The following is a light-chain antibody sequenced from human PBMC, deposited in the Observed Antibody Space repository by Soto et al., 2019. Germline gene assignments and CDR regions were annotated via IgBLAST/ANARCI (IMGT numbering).Light chain of an antibody. CDR1: QSVSSY. Sequence: EIVLTQSLATLSLSPGERATLSCRASQSVSSYLAWYQQKPGQAPRLLIYDASNRATGIPARFSGSGSGTDFTLPISSLEPEDFAVYYCQQRSNWPLITFGQGTRLEIK. CDR3: QQRSNWPLIT. V-gene: IGKV3-11*01. J-gene: IGKJ5*01. CDR2: DAS.